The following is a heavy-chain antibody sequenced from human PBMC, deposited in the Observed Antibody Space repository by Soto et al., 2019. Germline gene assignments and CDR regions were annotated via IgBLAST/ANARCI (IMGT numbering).Heavy chain of an antibody. CDR3: ASLIDFWSGYYTIRDNWLDP. D-gene: IGHD3-3*01. Sequence: PSETLSLTCAVYGGSFSGYYWSWIRQPPGKGLEWIGEINHSGSTNYNPSLKSRVTISVDTSKNQFSLKLSSVTAADTAVYYCASLIDFWSGYYTIRDNWLDPWGQGTLVTVSS. J-gene: IGHJ5*02. CDR2: INHSGST. CDR1: GGSFSGYY. V-gene: IGHV4-34*01.